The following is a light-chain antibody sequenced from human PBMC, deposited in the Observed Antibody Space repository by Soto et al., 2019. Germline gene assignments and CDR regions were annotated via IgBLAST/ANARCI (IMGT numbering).Light chain of an antibody. CDR2: DAF. J-gene: IGKJ5*01. CDR3: QQSENLPLT. Sequence: DIQMTQSPSSLSASVGDRVTITCQASQDISNYLNWYQQKPGKAPKLLIFDAFSFETGFTSRFSGSVSGTDVTFTISSLQPEDIAISACQQSENLPLTFGQATRLEIK. CDR1: QDISNY. V-gene: IGKV1-33*01.